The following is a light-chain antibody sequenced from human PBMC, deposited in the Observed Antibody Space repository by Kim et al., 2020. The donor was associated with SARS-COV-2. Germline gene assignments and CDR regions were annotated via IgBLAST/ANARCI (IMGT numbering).Light chain of an antibody. J-gene: IGLJ2*01. CDR1: SSDVGGYNY. Sequence: QSALTQPRSVSGSPGQSVTISCTGTSSDVGGYNYVSWYQQHPGKAPKLMIYDVSKRPSGVPDRFSGSKSGNTASLTISGLQAEDEADYYCCSYEAATRVFGGGTQLTVL. V-gene: IGLV2-11*01. CDR2: DVS. CDR3: CSYEAATRV.